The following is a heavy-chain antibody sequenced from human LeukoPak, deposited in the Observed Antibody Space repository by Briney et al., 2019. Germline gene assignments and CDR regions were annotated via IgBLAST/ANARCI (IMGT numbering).Heavy chain of an antibody. CDR2: IYHSGST. CDR1: GYSISSGYY. J-gene: IGHJ4*02. Sequence: SETLSLTCAVSGYSISSGYYWGWIRQPPGKGLEWIGSIYHSGSTYYNPSLKSRVTISVDTSKNQFSLKLSSVTAPDTAVYYCAGHRTTVTHAYFDYWGEGTLVTVSS. CDR3: AGHRTTVTHAYFDY. D-gene: IGHD4-11*01. V-gene: IGHV4-38-2*01.